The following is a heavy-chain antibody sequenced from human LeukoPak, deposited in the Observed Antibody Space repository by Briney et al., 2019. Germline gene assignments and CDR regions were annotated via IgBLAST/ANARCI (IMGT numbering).Heavy chain of an antibody. D-gene: IGHD3-3*01. V-gene: IGHV3-30*04. CDR1: GFTFSSYA. CDR2: ISSDGSNK. J-gene: IGHJ4*02. Sequence: GGSLRLSCAASGFTFSSYAMHWVRQAPGKGLEWVAVISSDGSNKYYADSVKCRSTISRDNSKNTLYLQMNSLRAEDTAVYYCASEIIFGSFDYWGQGTLVTVSS. CDR3: ASEIIFGSFDY.